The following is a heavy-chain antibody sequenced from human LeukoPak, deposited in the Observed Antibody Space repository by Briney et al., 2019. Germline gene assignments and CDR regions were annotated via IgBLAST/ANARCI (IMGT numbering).Heavy chain of an antibody. V-gene: IGHV4-34*01. J-gene: IGHJ4*02. CDR3: ARQTVRGIMKY. CDR1: GGSFNSYF. CDR2: INHSGST. D-gene: IGHD3-10*01. Sequence: PSETLSLTCDVYGGSFNSYFWSWIRQAPGKGLEWIGEINHSGSTNYNPSLKSRVTISVDTSKNQFSLKLSSVTAADTATYYCARQTVRGIMKYWGQGTLVTVSS.